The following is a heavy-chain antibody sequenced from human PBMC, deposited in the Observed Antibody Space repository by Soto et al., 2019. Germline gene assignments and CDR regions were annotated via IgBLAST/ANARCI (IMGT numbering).Heavy chain of an antibody. V-gene: IGHV4-34*01. CDR3: AGMVRGVGHLYGMDV. Sequence: SETLSLTCAVYGGSFSGYYWSWIRQPPGKGLEWIGYIYHSGSTYYNPSLKSRVTISVDRSKNQFSLKLSSVTAADTAVYYCAGMVRGVGHLYGMDVWGQGTTVTAP. CDR2: IYHSGST. J-gene: IGHJ6*02. D-gene: IGHD3-10*01. CDR1: GGSFSGYY.